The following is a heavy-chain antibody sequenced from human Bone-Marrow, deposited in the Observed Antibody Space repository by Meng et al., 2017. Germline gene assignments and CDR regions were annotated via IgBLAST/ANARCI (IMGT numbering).Heavy chain of an antibody. J-gene: IGHJ5*02. CDR3: ARDIRQGGNIWFDP. CDR2: IYYSGTT. V-gene: IGHV4-31*01. D-gene: IGHD3-16*01. CDR1: GGSISRGGYY. Sequence: QVQLQESGPGLVKPSQTLSLTCTVPGGSISRGGYYWSWIRQHPGKGLEWIGYIYYSGTTYYNPSLSSLVTISVDTSKNQFSLNLSSVTAADTAVYYCARDIRQGGNIWFDPWGQGTLVTVSS.